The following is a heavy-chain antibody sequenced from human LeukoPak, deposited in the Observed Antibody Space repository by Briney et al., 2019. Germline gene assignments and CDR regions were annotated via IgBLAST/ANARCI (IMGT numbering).Heavy chain of an antibody. CDR1: GGSFSGYY. CDR3: ARHLPYYYGSGSYREPLDY. Sequence: SETLSLTCAVYGGSFSGYYWSWIRQPPGKGLEWIGEINHSGSTYYNPSLKSRVTISVDTSKNQFSLNLNSVTAADTAVYHCARHLPYYYGSGSYREPLDYWGQGTLVTVSS. CDR2: INHSGST. V-gene: IGHV4-34*01. J-gene: IGHJ4*02. D-gene: IGHD3-10*01.